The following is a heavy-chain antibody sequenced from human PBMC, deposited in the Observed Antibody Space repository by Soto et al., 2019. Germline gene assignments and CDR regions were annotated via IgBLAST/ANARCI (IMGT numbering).Heavy chain of an antibody. CDR2: IYYSGST. V-gene: IGHV4-30-4*01. Sequence: QVQLQESGPGLVKPSQTLSLTCTVSGGSISSGDYYWSWIRQPPGKGLEWIGYIYYSGSTYYNPSLKSRVTISVDPSKNQFSLKLSSVTAADTAVYYCARVALYYYDSSGYPIDYWGQGTLVTVSS. D-gene: IGHD3-22*01. CDR1: GGSISSGDYY. CDR3: ARVALYYYDSSGYPIDY. J-gene: IGHJ4*02.